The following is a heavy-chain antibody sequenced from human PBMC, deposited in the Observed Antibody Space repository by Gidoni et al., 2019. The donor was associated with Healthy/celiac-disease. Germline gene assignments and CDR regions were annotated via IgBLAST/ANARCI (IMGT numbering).Heavy chain of an antibody. J-gene: IGHJ6*02. CDR3: ARGLGEYDFWSGYYYYGMDV. V-gene: IGHV3-21*01. CDR2: ISSSSSYI. CDR1: GFTFRSYS. Sequence: EVQLVESGGGLVKPGGSLRLSCAASGFTFRSYSMNWVRQAPGKGLEGFSSISSSSSYIYYADSVKGRFTISRDNAKNSLYLQMNSLRAEDTAVYYCARGLGEYDFWSGYYYYGMDVWGQGTTVTVSS. D-gene: IGHD3-3*01.